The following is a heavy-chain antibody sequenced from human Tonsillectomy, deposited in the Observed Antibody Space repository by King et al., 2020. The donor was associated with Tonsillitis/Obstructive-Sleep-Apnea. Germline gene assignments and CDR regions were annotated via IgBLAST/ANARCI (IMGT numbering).Heavy chain of an antibody. J-gene: IGHJ4*02. CDR2: IKGKTVGWAT. V-gene: IGHV3-15*05. CDR1: GFGFKGAW. Sequence: DVQLVESGGGLVKPGESLRISCGASGFGFKGAWMSWVRQAPGKGLVGGARIKGKTVGWATDYAAPVKGRFTIARDESRNMVYLQMNSLKTEDTDINYCCTDPRYWGQGTLVTVPS. CDR3: CTDPRY.